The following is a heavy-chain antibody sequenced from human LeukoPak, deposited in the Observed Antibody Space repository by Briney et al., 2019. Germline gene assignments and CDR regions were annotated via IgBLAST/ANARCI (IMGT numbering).Heavy chain of an antibody. V-gene: IGHV3-21*01. CDR2: ISSSSSYI. D-gene: IGHD3-22*01. J-gene: IGHJ5*02. CDR1: GFTFSSYS. Sequence: GGSLRLSCAASGFTFSSYSMNWARQAPGKGLEWVSSISSSSSYIYYADSVKGRFTISRDNAKNSLYLQMNSLRAEDTAVYYCARGGRAYYYDSSGQRNWFDPWGQGTLVTV. CDR3: ARGGRAYYYDSSGQRNWFDP.